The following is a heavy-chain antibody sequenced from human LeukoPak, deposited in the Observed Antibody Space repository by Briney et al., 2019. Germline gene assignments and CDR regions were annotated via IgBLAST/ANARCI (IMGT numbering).Heavy chain of an antibody. CDR1: GGSFSGYY. Sequence: SETLSLTCAVYGGSFSGYYWSWIRQPPGKGLEWIGEINHSGSTNYNPSLKSRVTISVDTSKNQFSLKLSSVTAADTAVYYCARGLIRGYSSSWSRGNYFDYWGQGTLVTVSS. D-gene: IGHD6-13*01. CDR2: INHSGST. J-gene: IGHJ4*02. CDR3: ARGLIRGYSSSWSRGNYFDY. V-gene: IGHV4-34*01.